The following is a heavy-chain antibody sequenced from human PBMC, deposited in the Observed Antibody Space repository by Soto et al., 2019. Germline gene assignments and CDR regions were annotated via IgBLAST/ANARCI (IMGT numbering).Heavy chain of an antibody. CDR3: ARDRGPMGSVDTMRGY. CDR1: GFAFSDYG. J-gene: IGHJ4*02. V-gene: IGHV3-48*01. D-gene: IGHD5-12*01. Sequence: EVQLVESGGGLVQPGGSLTLSCAASGFAFSDYGMMWVRQAPGKGLECISFICGSTLYYGDSVKGRFTISRDNAKNSLFLQMNNLGAEDTAVYYCARDRGPMGSVDTMRGYWGQGILVTVSS. CDR2: ICGSTL.